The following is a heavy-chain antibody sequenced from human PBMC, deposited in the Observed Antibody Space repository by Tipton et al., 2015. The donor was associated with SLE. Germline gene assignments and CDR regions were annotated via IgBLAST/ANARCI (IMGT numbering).Heavy chain of an antibody. D-gene: IGHD1-26*01. CDR2: IYYSGNT. CDR1: SGSISSRDYY. V-gene: IGHV4-39*07. J-gene: IGHJ3*02. CDR3: AAVAPPVGGTRGDAVDI. Sequence: TLSLTCTVSSGSISSRDYYWGWIRQSPVKGLEWIGSIYYSGNTYFNPSLKSRVTISLDTSKKQFSLKLTSVTAADTAVYYCAAVAPPVGGTRGDAVDIWGQGTMVTISS.